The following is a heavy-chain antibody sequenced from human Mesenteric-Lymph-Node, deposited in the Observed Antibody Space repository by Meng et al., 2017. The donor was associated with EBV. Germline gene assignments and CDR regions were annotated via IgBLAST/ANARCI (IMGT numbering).Heavy chain of an antibody. CDR2: IYYSGST. Sequence: PESGPGRVKPSATLSLTCTVSGGSISSSSYNWGWIRQPPGKGLEWIGSIYYSGSTYYNPSLKSRVTISVDTSKNQFSLKLSSVTAADTAVYYCARPDSSSWIHFGYWGQGTLVTVSS. CDR3: ARPDSSSWIHFGY. V-gene: IGHV4-39*01. J-gene: IGHJ4*02. CDR1: GGSISSSSYN. D-gene: IGHD6-13*01.